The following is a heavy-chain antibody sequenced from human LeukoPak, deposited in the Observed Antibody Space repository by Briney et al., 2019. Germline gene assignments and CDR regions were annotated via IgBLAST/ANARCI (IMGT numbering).Heavy chain of an antibody. D-gene: IGHD2-2*01. Sequence: VASVKVSCKASGGTFSSYTISWVRQAPGQGLEWMGRIIPILGIANYAQKFQGRVTITADKSTSTAYMELSSLRSEDTAVYHCARVGPGVVPAATAPYYYYMDVWGKGTTVTVSS. CDR1: GGTFSSYT. CDR2: IIPILGIA. J-gene: IGHJ6*03. CDR3: ARVGPGVVPAATAPYYYYMDV. V-gene: IGHV1-69*02.